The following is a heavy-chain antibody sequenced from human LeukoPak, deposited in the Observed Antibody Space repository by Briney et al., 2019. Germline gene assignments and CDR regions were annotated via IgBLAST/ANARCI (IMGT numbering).Heavy chain of an antibody. D-gene: IGHD2-15*01. Sequence: SETLSLTCTVSGGSISCGDYYWSWIRQHPGKGLEWIGYIYYSGSTYYNPSLKSRVTISVDTSKNQFSLKLSSVTAADTAVYYCCSGGSQTFDYWGQGTLVTVSS. J-gene: IGHJ4*02. CDR2: IYYSGST. CDR3: CSGGSQTFDY. V-gene: IGHV4-31*03. CDR1: GGSISCGDYY.